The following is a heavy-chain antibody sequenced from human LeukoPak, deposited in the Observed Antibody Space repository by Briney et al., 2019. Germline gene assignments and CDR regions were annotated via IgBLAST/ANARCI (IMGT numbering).Heavy chain of an antibody. CDR3: AKVLTPVDTAMVTDY. D-gene: IGHD5-18*01. CDR1: GFTFSSYG. V-gene: IGHV3-30*18. CDR2: ISYDGSNK. Sequence: PGGSLRLACAASGFTFSSYGMHWVRHAPGKGLEWVAVISYDGSNKYYADSVKGRFTISRDNSKNTLYLQMNSLRAEDTAVYYCAKVLTPVDTAMVTDYWGQGTLVTVSS. J-gene: IGHJ4*02.